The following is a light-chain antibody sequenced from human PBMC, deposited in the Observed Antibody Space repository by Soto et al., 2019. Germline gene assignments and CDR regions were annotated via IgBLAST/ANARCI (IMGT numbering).Light chain of an antibody. CDR2: AAS. Sequence: EIELTQSPCSLSWSAGERTTLSCRDRQSVSSSKLAWYQQKPGQAPRLLIYAASSRATGIPDRFSVSWSGTDFTLVISRREPEDLAVYYWQHYGRSPGTFGQGTKVDIK. V-gene: IGKV3-20*01. J-gene: IGKJ1*01. CDR1: QSVSSSK. CDR3: QHYGRSPGT.